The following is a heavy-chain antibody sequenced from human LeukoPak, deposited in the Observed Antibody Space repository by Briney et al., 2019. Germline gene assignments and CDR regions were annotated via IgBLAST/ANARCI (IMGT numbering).Heavy chain of an antibody. CDR3: ARLVAGKGGLLDY. CDR2: IYYSGST. D-gene: IGHD6-19*01. Sequence: PSETLSLTCTVSGGSISSYYWSWIRQPPGKGLEWIGYIYYSGSTNYNPSLKSRVTISVDTSKNQFSLKLSSVTAADTAVYYCARLVAGKGGLLDYWGQGTLVTVSS. V-gene: IGHV4-59*01. CDR1: GGSISSYY. J-gene: IGHJ4*02.